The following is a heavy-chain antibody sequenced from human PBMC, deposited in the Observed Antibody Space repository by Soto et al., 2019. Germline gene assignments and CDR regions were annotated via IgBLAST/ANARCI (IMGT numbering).Heavy chain of an antibody. D-gene: IGHD2-8*01. V-gene: IGHV3-30-3*01. J-gene: IGHJ6*02. CDR2: ISYDGSNK. Sequence: VQLVESGGGVVQPGRSLRLSCAASGFTFSSYAMHWVRQAPGKGLEWVAVISYDGSNKYYADSVKGRFTISRDNSKNTLYVQMNSLGPEDTAVYYCARAPDIVLIRAYYYYGMDVWGQGTTVTVSS. CDR1: GFTFSSYA. CDR3: ARAPDIVLIRAYYYYGMDV.